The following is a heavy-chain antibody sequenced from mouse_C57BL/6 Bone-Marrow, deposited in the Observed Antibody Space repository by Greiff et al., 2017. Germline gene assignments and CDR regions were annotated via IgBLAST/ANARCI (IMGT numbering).Heavy chain of an antibody. V-gene: IGHV5-6*01. J-gene: IGHJ1*03. D-gene: IGHD1-1*01. CDR2: ISSGGSYT. CDR3: ARLITTVVATPYFDV. CDR1: GFTFSSYG. Sequence: EVQGVESGGDLVKPGGSLKLSCAASGFTFSSYGMSWVRQTPDKRLEWVATISSGGSYTYYPDSVKGRFTISRDNAKNTLYLQMSSLKSEDTAMYYCARLITTVVATPYFDVWGTGTTVTVSS.